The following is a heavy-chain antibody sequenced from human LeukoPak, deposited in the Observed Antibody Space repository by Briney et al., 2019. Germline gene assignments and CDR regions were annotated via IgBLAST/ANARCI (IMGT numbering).Heavy chain of an antibody. CDR3: ARLEMATAMAFDI. CDR1: GYTFTSYY. Sequence: GASVKVSCKASGYTFTSYYMHWVRQAPGQGLEWMGIINPSDGSTSNRQKFQGRVTMTRDTSTSTVYMELSSLRSEDTAVYYCARLEMATAMAFDIWGQGTMVTVSS. D-gene: IGHD5-24*01. V-gene: IGHV1-46*01. J-gene: IGHJ3*02. CDR2: INPSDGST.